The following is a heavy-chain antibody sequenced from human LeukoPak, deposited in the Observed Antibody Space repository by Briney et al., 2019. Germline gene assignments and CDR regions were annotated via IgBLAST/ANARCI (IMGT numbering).Heavy chain of an antibody. J-gene: IGHJ6*03. Sequence: PSETLSLTCTVSRGSISSYYWSWVRQAPGKGLEWVANIKQDGSEKYYVDSVKGRFTISRDNAKNSLYLQMNSLRAEDTAVYYCARVRSIAARRYYYYYYMDVWGKGTTVTVSS. CDR2: IKQDGSEK. CDR3: ARVRSIAARRYYYYYYMDV. D-gene: IGHD6-6*01. CDR1: RGSISSYY. V-gene: IGHV3-7*01.